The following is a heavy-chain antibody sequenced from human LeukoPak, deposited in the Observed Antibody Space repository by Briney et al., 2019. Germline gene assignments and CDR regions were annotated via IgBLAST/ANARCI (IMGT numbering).Heavy chain of an antibody. CDR1: GYSFTSHW. CDR3: ARRAGYSSSWYYFDY. Sequence: GESLKISCKGSGYSFTSHWIAWVRQMPGKGLEWMGIIYPGDSDTRYSPSFQGQVTISADKSISTAYVQWSSLKASDTAMYYCARRAGYSSSWYYFDYWGQGPLVTVSS. D-gene: IGHD6-13*01. V-gene: IGHV5-51*01. J-gene: IGHJ4*02. CDR2: IYPGDSDT.